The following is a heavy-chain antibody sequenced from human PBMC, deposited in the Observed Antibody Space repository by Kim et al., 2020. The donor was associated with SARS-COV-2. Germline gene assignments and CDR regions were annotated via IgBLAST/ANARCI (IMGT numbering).Heavy chain of an antibody. CDR3: ARVVFGYPRNFDY. J-gene: IGHJ4*02. Sequence: ASVKVSCKASGYTFTGYYMHWVRQAPGQGLEWMGRINPNSGGTNYAQKFQGRVTMTRYTSISTAYMELSRLRSDDTAVYYCARVVFGYPRNFDYWGQGPLVTVSS. V-gene: IGHV1-2*06. D-gene: IGHD6-25*01. CDR1: GYTFTGYY. CDR2: INPNSGGT.